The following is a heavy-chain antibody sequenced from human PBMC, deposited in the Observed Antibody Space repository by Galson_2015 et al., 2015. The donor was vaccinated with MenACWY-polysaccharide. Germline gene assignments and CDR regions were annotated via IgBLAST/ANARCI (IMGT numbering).Heavy chain of an antibody. V-gene: IGHV3-53*01. D-gene: IGHD5-24*01. CDR1: GFTVSRNY. Sequence: SLRLSCAASGFTVSRNYVSWVRQAPGKGLEWVSIIYSGGSTYYADSVKGRFTISRDNSKNTLFLPMNSLRADDTAVYYCARGALDEDGHNHEVFDYWGQGTLVTVSS. CDR3: ARGALDEDGHNHEVFDY. J-gene: IGHJ4*02. CDR2: IYSGGST.